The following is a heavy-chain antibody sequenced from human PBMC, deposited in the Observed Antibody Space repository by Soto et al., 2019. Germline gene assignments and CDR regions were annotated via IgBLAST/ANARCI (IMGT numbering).Heavy chain of an antibody. D-gene: IGHD3-10*01. CDR3: ARGPYYYGWGSPDFFYY. Sequence: EVQLVESGGGLVKPGGSLRLSCAASGFTFSSYSMNWVRQAPGKGLEWVSSISSSSSYIYYADSVKGRFTISRDNAKNSLYRQMNSLGAEDTAVYYCARGPYYYGWGSPDFFYYWGQGPLVTVSS. CDR2: ISSSSSYI. V-gene: IGHV3-21*01. J-gene: IGHJ4*02. CDR1: GFTFSSYS.